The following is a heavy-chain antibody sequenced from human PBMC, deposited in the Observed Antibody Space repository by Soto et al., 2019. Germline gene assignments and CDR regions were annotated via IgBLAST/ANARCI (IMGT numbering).Heavy chain of an antibody. Sequence: QMQLVQSGPEVKKPGTSVKVSCKASGFTFTSSAVQWVRQARGQRLEWIGWIVVGSGNTNYAQKFQERVTITRDMSTSTAYMELSSLRSEDTAVYYCAADPYSSGWYGPFYYWGQGTLVTVSS. CDR3: AADPYSSGWYGPFYY. V-gene: IGHV1-58*01. CDR1: GFTFTSSA. CDR2: IVVGSGNT. D-gene: IGHD6-19*01. J-gene: IGHJ4*02.